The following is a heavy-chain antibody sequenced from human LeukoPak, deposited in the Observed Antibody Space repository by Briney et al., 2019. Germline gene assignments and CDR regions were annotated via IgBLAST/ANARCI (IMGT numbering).Heavy chain of an antibody. CDR1: GGSLCGSF. D-gene: IGHD5-12*01. CDR2: INHSGSA. CDR3: ARWLRDY. V-gene: IGHV4-34*01. Sequence: PSEALSHTRAVYGGSLCGSFWCWIRPPPRKWLEWIGQINHSGSANYNPPLKSRVTISVDTAQNQFSLKRSSVTAADTAVYYCARWLRDYWGRRTLVSVPS. J-gene: IGHJ4*02.